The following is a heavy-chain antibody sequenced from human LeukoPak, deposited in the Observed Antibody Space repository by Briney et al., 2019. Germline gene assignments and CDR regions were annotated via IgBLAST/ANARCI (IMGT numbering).Heavy chain of an antibody. J-gene: IGHJ6*03. D-gene: IGHD3-3*01. V-gene: IGHV4-30-4*08. CDR3: ARGSSSDYDFWSGYSAGYYYYYYMDV. CDR1: GGSISSGDYY. CDR2: IYYSGST. Sequence: SETLSLTCTVSGGSISSGDYYWSWIRQPPGKGLEWIGYIYYSGSTYYNPSPKSRVTISVDTSKNQFSLKLSSVTAADTAVYYCARGSSSDYDFWSGYSAGYYYYYYMDVWGKGTTVTVSS.